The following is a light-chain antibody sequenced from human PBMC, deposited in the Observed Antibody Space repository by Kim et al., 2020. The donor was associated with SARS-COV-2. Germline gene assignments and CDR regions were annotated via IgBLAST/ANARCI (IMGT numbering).Light chain of an antibody. V-gene: IGLV1-44*01. CDR3: ATWDDSLNGPV. Sequence: GKRVTISCSGSYSNIGRNSLNWYQQVPGTAPKPLIYGNHQRPSGVPDRFSASKSGTSASLAISGLQSEDEADYYCATWDDSLNGPVFGGGTELTVL. CDR2: GNH. CDR1: YSNIGRNS. J-gene: IGLJ3*02.